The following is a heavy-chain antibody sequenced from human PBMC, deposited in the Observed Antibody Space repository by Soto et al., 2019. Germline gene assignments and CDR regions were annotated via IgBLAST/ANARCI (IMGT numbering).Heavy chain of an antibody. CDR2: IIPIFGTA. D-gene: IGHD2-2*01. J-gene: IGHJ6*02. CDR3: ARDIVVVPAADYYYYGMDV. CDR1: GGTFCSYA. V-gene: IGHV1-69*13. Sequence: SVKVSCKASGGTFCSYAISWVRQAPGQGLEWMGGIIPIFGTANYAQKFQGRVTITADESTSTAYMELSSLRSEDTAVCYCARDIVVVPAADYYYYGMDVWGQGTTVTVSS.